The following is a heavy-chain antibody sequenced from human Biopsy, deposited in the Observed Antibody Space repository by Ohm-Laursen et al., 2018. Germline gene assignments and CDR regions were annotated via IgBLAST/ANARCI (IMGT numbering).Heavy chain of an antibody. CDR2: IKRVGSWT. Sequence: LRLSCTASGFTFHAYWMYWLRQVPGKKLAWVSHIKRVGSWTNYADSVKGRFTISRDNAKNTLYLQMNSLRAEDTAVYYCVSFLKDLNMAVWGQGTTVTVSS. J-gene: IGHJ6*02. D-gene: IGHD2-15*01. CDR1: GFTFHAYW. V-gene: IGHV3-74*01. CDR3: VSFLKDLNMAV.